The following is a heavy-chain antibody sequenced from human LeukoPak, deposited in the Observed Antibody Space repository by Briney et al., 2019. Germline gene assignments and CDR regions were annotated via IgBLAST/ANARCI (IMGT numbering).Heavy chain of an antibody. J-gene: IGHJ4*02. CDR1: GLIFSDYW. D-gene: IGHD2-21*02. Sequence: GGSLRLSCAASGLIFSDYWMGWVRQAPGKGLEWVASINQDASEKYYVDSVKGRFTISRDNAKNSLYLQMDSLRAEDTAVYYCAREVTPYYWGQGTLVTVSS. CDR2: INQDASEK. CDR3: AREVTPYY. V-gene: IGHV3-7*01.